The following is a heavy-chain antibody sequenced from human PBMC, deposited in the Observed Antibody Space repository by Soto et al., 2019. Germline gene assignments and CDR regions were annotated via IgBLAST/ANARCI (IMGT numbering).Heavy chain of an antibody. Sequence: PSQTLSLTCAISGDSVSSNSAAWNWIRQSPSRGLEWLGRTYYRSKWYNDYAVSVKSRITINPDTSKNQFSLQLNSVTPGDTAVYYCARGDGYNYPYYYGMDVWGQGTTVTVSS. CDR3: ARGDGYNYPYYYGMDV. CDR2: TYYRSKWYN. V-gene: IGHV6-1*01. J-gene: IGHJ6*02. D-gene: IGHD5-12*01. CDR1: GDSVSSNSAA.